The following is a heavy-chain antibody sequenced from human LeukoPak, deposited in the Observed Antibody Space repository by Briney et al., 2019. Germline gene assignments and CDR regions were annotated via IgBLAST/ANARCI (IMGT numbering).Heavy chain of an antibody. CDR2: ISYDGSNK. CDR3: ARDLGSSGWGELDY. CDR1: GFTFSSYA. Sequence: SGGSLRLSCAASGFTFSSYAMHWVRQAPGKGLEWVAVISYDGSNKYYADSVKGRFTISRDNSKNTLYLQMNSLRAEDAAVYYCARDLGSSGWGELDYWGQGTLVTVSS. D-gene: IGHD6-19*01. J-gene: IGHJ4*02. V-gene: IGHV3-30-3*01.